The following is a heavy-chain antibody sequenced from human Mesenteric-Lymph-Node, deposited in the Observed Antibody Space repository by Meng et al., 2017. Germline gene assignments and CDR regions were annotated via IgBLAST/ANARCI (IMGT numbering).Heavy chain of an antibody. J-gene: IGHJ4*02. CDR2: IIHGGSP. CDR1: GGALSGAY. D-gene: IGHD2-8*02. CDR3: ARRPTGIDY. V-gene: IGHV4-34*12. Sequence: QWPLKQGGAGPLKPSETLSLTCAVNGGALSGAYWNWIRQPPGKGLEWIGEIIHGGSPSYNPSLKSRVTISIDTSKNQLSLMLSSVTAADTAVYYCARRPTGIDYWGQGTLVTVSS.